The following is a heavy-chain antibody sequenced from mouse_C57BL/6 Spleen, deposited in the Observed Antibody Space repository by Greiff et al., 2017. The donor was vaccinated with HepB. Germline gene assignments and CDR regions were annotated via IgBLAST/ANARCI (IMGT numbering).Heavy chain of an antibody. V-gene: IGHV1-52*01. Sequence: QVQLKQPGAELVRPGSSVKLSCKASGYTFTSYWMHWVKQRPIQGLEWIGNIDPSDSETHYNQKFKDKATLTVDKSSSTAYMQLSSLTSEDSAVYYCARDSSGYVLYYFDYWGQGTTLTVSS. D-gene: IGHD3-2*02. J-gene: IGHJ2*01. CDR2: IDPSDSET. CDR3: ARDSSGYVLYYFDY. CDR1: GYTFTSYW.